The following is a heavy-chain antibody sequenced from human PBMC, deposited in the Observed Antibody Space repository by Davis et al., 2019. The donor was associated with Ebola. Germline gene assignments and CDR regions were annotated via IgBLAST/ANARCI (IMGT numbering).Heavy chain of an antibody. V-gene: IGHV4-39*07. D-gene: IGHD1-1*01. CDR3: AGQLESQVGGMDV. CDR2: IYHSGST. Sequence: MPSETLSLTCTVSGGSISSSSYYWGWIRQPPGKGLEWIGSIYHSGSTNYNPSLKSRVTISVDKSKNQFSLKLSSVTAADTAVYYCAGQLESQVGGMDVWGQGTTVTVSS. CDR1: GGSISSSSYY. J-gene: IGHJ6*02.